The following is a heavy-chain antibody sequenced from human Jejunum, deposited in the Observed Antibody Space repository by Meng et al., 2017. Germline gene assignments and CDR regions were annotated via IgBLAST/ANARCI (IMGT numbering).Heavy chain of an antibody. D-gene: IGHD3-3*01. CDR3: AKDGGIGFTDFDY. Sequence: QVQRVEAGGGVVQPGRSLRLSSAGSVFTFSSYAMHWVRQAPGKGLEWLAVISDDGNRQYYPDSVKDRLTISRDNSRNTLFVQMNSLSAEDTAVYYCAKDGGIGFTDFDYWGQGTLVTVSS. CDR1: VFTFSSYA. J-gene: IGHJ4*02. CDR2: ISDDGNRQ. V-gene: IGHV3-30*01.